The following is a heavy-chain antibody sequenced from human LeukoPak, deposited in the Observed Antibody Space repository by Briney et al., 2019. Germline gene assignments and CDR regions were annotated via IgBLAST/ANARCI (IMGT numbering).Heavy chain of an antibody. CDR2: IIPILGIA. J-gene: IGHJ4*02. V-gene: IGHV1-69*04. Sequence: SVTVSCKASGGTFSSYAISWVRQAPGQGLEWMGRIIPILGIANYAQKFQGRVTITADKSTSTAYMELSSLRSEDTAVYYCATGRDAYKTGGCWGQGTLVTVSS. D-gene: IGHD5-24*01. CDR1: GGTFSSYA. CDR3: ATGRDAYKTGGC.